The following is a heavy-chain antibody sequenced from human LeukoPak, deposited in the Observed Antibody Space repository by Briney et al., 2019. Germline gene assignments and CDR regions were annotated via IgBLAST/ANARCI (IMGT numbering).Heavy chain of an antibody. D-gene: IGHD2-15*01. CDR1: EFSVGSNY. J-gene: IGHJ6*03. CDR2: IYSGGST. CDR3: AKNGDRGAYCTGGTCYPYFYYYMDV. V-gene: IGHV3-66*01. Sequence: GGSLRLSCAASEFSVGSNYMTWVRQAPGKGLEWVSLIYSGGSTYYADSVKGRFTISRDNSKNTLYLQMNSLRAEDTAIYYCAKNGDRGAYCTGGTCYPYFYYYMDVWGKGTTVTI.